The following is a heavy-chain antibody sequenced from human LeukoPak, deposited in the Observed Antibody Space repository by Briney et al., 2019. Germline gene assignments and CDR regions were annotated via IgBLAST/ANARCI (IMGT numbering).Heavy chain of an antibody. V-gene: IGHV3-9*01. Sequence: GGSLRLSCAASGFTFDDYTMHWVRQAPGKGLEWVSGITWNSGSIGYADSVRGRFTISRDNAKNSLYLEMNSLRAEDTALYYCAKEDHFASWGQGTLVTVSS. CDR3: AKEDHFAS. J-gene: IGHJ4*02. CDR2: ITWNSGSI. CDR1: GFTFDDYT.